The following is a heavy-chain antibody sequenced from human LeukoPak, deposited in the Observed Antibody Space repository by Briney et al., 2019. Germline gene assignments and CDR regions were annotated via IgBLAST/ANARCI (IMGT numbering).Heavy chain of an antibody. CDR2: ISYDGSNK. CDR3: AKGGDPPSY. D-gene: IGHD3-3*01. V-gene: IGHV3-30*18. Sequence: GGSLRLSCAASGFTFSSYGMHWVRQAPGKGLEWVAVISYDGSNKYYADSVKGRFTISRDNSKNTLYLQMNSLRAEDTAVYYCAKGGDPPSYWGQGTLVTVSS. CDR1: GFTFSSYG. J-gene: IGHJ4*02.